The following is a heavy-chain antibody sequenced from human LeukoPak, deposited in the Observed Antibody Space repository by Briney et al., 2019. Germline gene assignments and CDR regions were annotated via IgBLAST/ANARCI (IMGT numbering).Heavy chain of an antibody. J-gene: IGHJ4*02. CDR3: ARYSGSCYNS. V-gene: IGHV3-64*01. CDR1: GFTFSTYA. CDR2: ISTNGDGT. Sequence: GGSLRLSCAASGFTFSTYAMHWVRQGPGKRLEYVAAISTNGDGTYYANSVRCRFTISRDNSKNTLYLQMGSLRAEDMAVYYCARYSGSCYNSWGQGTLVTVSS. D-gene: IGHD2-15*01.